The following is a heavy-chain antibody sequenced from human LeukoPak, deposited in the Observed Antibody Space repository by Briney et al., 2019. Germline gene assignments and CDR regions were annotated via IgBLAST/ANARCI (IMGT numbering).Heavy chain of an antibody. V-gene: IGHV3-33*08. D-gene: IGHD3-22*01. CDR3: ARHQIGSTGYYFDY. CDR1: GFSFVSYT. CDR2: IWYDGSNK. J-gene: IGHJ4*02. Sequence: GGSLRLSCAASGFSFVSYTMNWVRQAPGKGLEWVAVIWYDGSNKNYRDSVKGRFTISRDNSKNTLYLQMNSLRAEDTAVYYCARHQIGSTGYYFDYWGQGSLVTVSS.